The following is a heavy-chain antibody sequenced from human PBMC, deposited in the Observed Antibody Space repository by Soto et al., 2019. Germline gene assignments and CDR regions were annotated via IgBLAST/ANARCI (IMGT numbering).Heavy chain of an antibody. CDR3: ARVGVYCSGGSCYYFDY. Sequence: QVQLQESGPGLVKPSETLSLTCTVSGGSVSSGSYYWSWIRQPPGKGLEWIGYIYYSGSTNYNPSLKSRVTISVDTSKNQFSLKLSSVTAADTAVYYCARVGVYCSGGSCYYFDYWGQGTLVTVSS. CDR2: IYYSGST. J-gene: IGHJ4*02. CDR1: GGSVSSGSYY. V-gene: IGHV4-61*01. D-gene: IGHD2-15*01.